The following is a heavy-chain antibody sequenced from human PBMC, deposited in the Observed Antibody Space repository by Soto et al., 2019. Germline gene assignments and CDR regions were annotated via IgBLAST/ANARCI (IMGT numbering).Heavy chain of an antibody. V-gene: IGHV3-30*18. CDR3: AKDWSGYYYDSSAIMGLGSDY. J-gene: IGHJ4*02. CDR1: GFTFSSYG. Sequence: QVQLVESGGGVVQPGRSLRLSCAASGFTFSSYGMHWVRQAPGKGLEWVAVISYDGSNKYYADSVKGRFTISRDNSKNTLYLKMNSLGVEETGVYYCAKDWSGYYYDSSAIMGLGSDYGGQGTLFTVSS. D-gene: IGHD3-22*01. CDR2: ISYDGSNK.